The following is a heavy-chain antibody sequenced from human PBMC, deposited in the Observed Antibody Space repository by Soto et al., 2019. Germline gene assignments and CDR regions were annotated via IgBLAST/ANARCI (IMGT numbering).Heavy chain of an antibody. J-gene: IGHJ5*02. CDR1: GASISGFY. CDR3: VRDGTKTLRDWFDP. V-gene: IGHV4-4*07. D-gene: IGHD1-1*01. CDR2: IYATGTT. Sequence: SETLSLTCTVSGASISGFYWSWIRKSAGKGLEWIGRIYATGTTDYNPSLKSRVMMSVDTSKKQFSLKLRSVTAADTAVYYCVRDGTKTLRDWFDPWCQGISVTVSS.